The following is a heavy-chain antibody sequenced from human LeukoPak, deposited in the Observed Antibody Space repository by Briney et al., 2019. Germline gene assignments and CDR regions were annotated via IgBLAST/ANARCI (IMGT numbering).Heavy chain of an antibody. J-gene: IGHJ4*02. V-gene: IGHV7-4-1*02. CDR2: IDTTTGNP. Sequence: ASVKVSCKASGYPFSAHFLNWVGQAPGQGLEWMGNIDTTTGNPRYAQDFTGHFVFSLDTSVSTAYLQITSLKADDTAAYYCVRGTPTPGMDYWGQGTQVTVSS. CDR1: GYPFSAHF. D-gene: IGHD3-10*01. CDR3: VRGTPTPGMDY.